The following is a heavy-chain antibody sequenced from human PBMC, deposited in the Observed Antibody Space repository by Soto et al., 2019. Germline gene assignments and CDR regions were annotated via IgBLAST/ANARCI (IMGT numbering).Heavy chain of an antibody. CDR1: GYSFTTSW. D-gene: IGHD3-10*01. V-gene: IGHV5-51*01. J-gene: IGHJ5*02. CDR3: ARRPGSWFDP. Sequence: PGESLKISCKASGYSFTTSWISWVRQMPGKGLEWMGIIFPSDSDTRYSPSFQGQVTISVDKSISTAYLQWSSLKASDTAMYYCARRPGSWFDPWGQGTLVTVSS. CDR2: IFPSDSDT.